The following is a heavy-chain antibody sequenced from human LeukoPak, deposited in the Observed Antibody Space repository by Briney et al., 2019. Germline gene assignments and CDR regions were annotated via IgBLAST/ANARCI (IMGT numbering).Heavy chain of an antibody. J-gene: IGHJ4*02. D-gene: IGHD5-18*01. V-gene: IGHV4-34*01. CDR1: GFTFSSYS. CDR3: ARGLLWSKAAFDY. CDR2: INHSGST. Sequence: GSLRLSCAASGFTFSSYSMNWVRQPPGKGLEWIGEINHSGSTNYNPSLKSRVTISVDTSKNQFSLKLSSVTAADTAVYYCARGLLWSKAAFDYWGQGTLVTVSS.